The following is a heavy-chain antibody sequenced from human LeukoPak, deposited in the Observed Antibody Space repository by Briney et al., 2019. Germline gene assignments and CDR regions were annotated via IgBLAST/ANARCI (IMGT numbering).Heavy chain of an antibody. V-gene: IGHV4-39*07. CDR1: GGSISSSSYY. Sequence: PSETLSLTCTVSGGSISSSSYYWGWIRQPPGKGLEWIGSIYYSGSTYYNPSLKSRVTISVDTSKNQFSLKLSSVTAADTAVYYCARGQPNGNWFDPWGQGTLVTVSS. D-gene: IGHD5-18*01. J-gene: IGHJ5*02. CDR2: IYYSGST. CDR3: ARGQPNGNWFDP.